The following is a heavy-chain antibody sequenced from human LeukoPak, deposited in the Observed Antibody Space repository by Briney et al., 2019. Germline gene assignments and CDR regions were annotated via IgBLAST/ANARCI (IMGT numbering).Heavy chain of an antibody. Sequence: GGSLRLSCAASGFTFSSYAMHWVRQAPGKGLEWVANIKQDGSEKYYVDSVEGRFTISRDNAKNSLYLQMNSLRAEDTAVYYCARGSVVPAVADYWGQGTLVTVSS. CDR3: ARGSVVPAVADY. CDR1: GFTFSSYA. D-gene: IGHD2-2*01. CDR2: IKQDGSEK. J-gene: IGHJ4*02. V-gene: IGHV3-7*03.